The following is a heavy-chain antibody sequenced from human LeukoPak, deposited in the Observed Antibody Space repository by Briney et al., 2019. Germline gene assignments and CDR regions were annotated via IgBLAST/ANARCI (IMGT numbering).Heavy chain of an antibody. CDR1: GFTFHDYG. CDR3: AKDIRHYDILTGYYYYYYGMDV. J-gene: IGHJ6*02. Sequence: PGGSLRLSCAASGFTFHDYGMHWVRHAPGKGLEGVSSINWDSGKTYYGDSVKGRFTISRDNAKNSLYLQMNSLRAEDMALYYCAKDIRHYDILTGYYYYYYGMDVWGQGTTVTVSS. V-gene: IGHV3-9*03. CDR2: INWDSGKT. D-gene: IGHD3-9*01.